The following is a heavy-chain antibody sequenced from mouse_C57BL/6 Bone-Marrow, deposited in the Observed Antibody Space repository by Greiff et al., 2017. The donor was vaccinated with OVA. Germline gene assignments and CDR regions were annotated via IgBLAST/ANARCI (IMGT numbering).Heavy chain of an antibody. J-gene: IGHJ4*01. CDR3: AIGGSSSFYYAMDY. V-gene: IGHV1-74*01. CDR2: IHPSDSDT. CDR1: GYTFTNYW. Sequence: VKLQQPGAELVKPGASVKVSCKASGYTFTNYWMLWVKQRPGQGLEWIGRIHPSDSDTNYNQKFKGKATLTVDKSSSTAYMQLSSLTSEDSAVYYCAIGGSSSFYYAMDYWGQGTSVTVSS. D-gene: IGHD1-1*01.